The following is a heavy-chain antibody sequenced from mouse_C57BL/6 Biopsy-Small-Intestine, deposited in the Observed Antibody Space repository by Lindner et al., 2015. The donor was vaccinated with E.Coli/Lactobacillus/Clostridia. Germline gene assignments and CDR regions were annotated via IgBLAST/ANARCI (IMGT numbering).Heavy chain of an antibody. CDR1: GYTFTSFW. CDR3: ARGYYGSNWYFDV. Sequence: VQLQESGAELVMPGASVSLSCKASGYTFTSFWMHWVKQRPGQGLEWIGKIDPSDSYTNSNQKFKGKATLTVDKSSSTAYMQLSSLTSEDSAVFYCARGYYGSNWYFDVWGTGTTVTVSS. D-gene: IGHD1-1*01. V-gene: IGHV1-69*01. J-gene: IGHJ1*03. CDR2: IDPSDSYT.